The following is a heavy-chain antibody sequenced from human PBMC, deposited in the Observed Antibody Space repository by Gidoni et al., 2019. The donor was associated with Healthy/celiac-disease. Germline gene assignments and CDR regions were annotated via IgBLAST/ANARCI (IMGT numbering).Heavy chain of an antibody. CDR3: TTDCSSSTSCWGYSSSPFDY. CDR1: GFTFRNAW. D-gene: IGHD2-2*01. J-gene: IGHJ4*02. CDR2: IKSKTDGGTT. Sequence: EVQLVESGGGLVKPGGSLSLSCAASGFTFRNAWMSWVRQAPGKGLEWVGRIKSKTDGGTTDYAAPVKGRFTISRDDSKNTLYLQMNSLKTEDTAVYYCTTDCSSSTSCWGYSSSPFDYWGQGTLVTVSS. V-gene: IGHV3-15*01.